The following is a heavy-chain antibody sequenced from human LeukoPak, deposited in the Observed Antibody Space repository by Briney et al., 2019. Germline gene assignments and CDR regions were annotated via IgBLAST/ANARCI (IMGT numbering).Heavy chain of an antibody. CDR1: GFTFSSYA. CDR3: ARDNVLRY. J-gene: IGHJ4*02. V-gene: IGHV3-30-3*01. CDR2: ISYDGSNK. D-gene: IGHD2-15*01. Sequence: PGGSLRLSCAASGFTFSSYAMHWVRQAPGKGLEWVAVISYDGSNKYYADSVKGRFTISRDNSKNTLYLQMNSLRAEDTAVYYCARDNVLRYWGQGTLVTVSS.